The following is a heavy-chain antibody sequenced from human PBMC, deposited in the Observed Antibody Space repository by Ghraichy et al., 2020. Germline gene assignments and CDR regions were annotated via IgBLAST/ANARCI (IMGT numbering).Heavy chain of an antibody. CDR1: GFTFSSYG. D-gene: IGHD4-17*01. CDR2: IRYDGSNK. Sequence: GSLRHSCAASGFTFSSYGMHWVRQAPGKGLEWVAFIRYDGSNKYYADSVKGRFTISRDNSKNTLYLQMNSLRAEDTAVYYCAKDHEVKNYGDLYYFDYWGQGTLVTVSS. J-gene: IGHJ4*02. V-gene: IGHV3-30*02. CDR3: AKDHEVKNYGDLYYFDY.